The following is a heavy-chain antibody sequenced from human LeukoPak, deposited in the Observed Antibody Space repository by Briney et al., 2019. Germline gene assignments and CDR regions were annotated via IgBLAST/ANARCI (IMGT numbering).Heavy chain of an antibody. Sequence: ASVKVSCKASGYTFTSYGISWVRQVPGQGLEWMGWISAYNGNTNYAQKLQGRVTMTTDTSTSTAYMELRSLRSDDTAVYYCARGRVGATTDGAFDIWGQGTMVTVSS. D-gene: IGHD1-26*01. CDR1: GYTFTSYG. V-gene: IGHV1-18*01. J-gene: IGHJ3*02. CDR3: ARGRVGATTDGAFDI. CDR2: ISAYNGNT.